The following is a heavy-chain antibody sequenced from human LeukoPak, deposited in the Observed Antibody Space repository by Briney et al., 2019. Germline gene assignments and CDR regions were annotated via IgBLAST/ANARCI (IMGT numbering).Heavy chain of an antibody. J-gene: IGHJ6*02. CDR2: IKSKTDGGTT. D-gene: IGHD5-18*01. Sequence: GGSLRLSCAASGFSFSNAWMSWVDQSPGKGLEWVGRIKSKTDGGTTDYAAPVQGRFTISRHDSKHALYLNMYRLKTEDTAVYYCTTGPDTARLPYCYYYGMDVWGQGTTVTVSS. CDR1: GFSFSNAW. CDR3: TTGPDTARLPYCYYYGMDV. V-gene: IGHV3-15*01.